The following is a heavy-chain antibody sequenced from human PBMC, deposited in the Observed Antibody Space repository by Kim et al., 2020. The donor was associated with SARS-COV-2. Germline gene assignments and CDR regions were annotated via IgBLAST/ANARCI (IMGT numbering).Heavy chain of an antibody. Sequence: QKFQGRVTMTRDTSTSTVYMELSSLRSEDTAVYYCARDPAVEDYYYYMDVWGKGTTVTVSS. CDR3: ARDPAVEDYYYYMDV. V-gene: IGHV1-46*01. J-gene: IGHJ6*03. D-gene: IGHD2-2*01.